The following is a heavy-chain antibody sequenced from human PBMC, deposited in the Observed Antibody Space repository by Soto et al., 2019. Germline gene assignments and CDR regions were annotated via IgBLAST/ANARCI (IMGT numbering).Heavy chain of an antibody. V-gene: IGHV5-10-1*01. CDR3: ARQRYSSGWLTGPNYYYYYGMDV. Sequence: EVQLVQSGAEVKKPGESLRISCKGSGYRLTSYWISWVRQMPGKGLEWMGRIDPSDSYTNSSPSFQGHVTISADKSISTAYLQWSSLKASDTAMYYCARQRYSSGWLTGPNYYYYYGMDVWGQGTTVTVSS. CDR1: GYRLTSYW. CDR2: IDPSDSYT. J-gene: IGHJ6*02. D-gene: IGHD6-19*01.